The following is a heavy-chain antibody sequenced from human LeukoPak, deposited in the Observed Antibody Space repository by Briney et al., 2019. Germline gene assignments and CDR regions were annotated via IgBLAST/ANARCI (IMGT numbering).Heavy chain of an antibody. CDR1: GGSIRSYY. D-gene: IGHD3-10*01. CDR2: IYTTGTT. CDR3: ARQGYTASYYFLDY. J-gene: IGHJ4*02. V-gene: IGHV4-4*07. Sequence: SETLSLTCTVSGGSIRSYYWGWVRQPAGKGLEWIGRIYTTGTTNYNPSLKSRLTLSVDTSKNQFSLKLTPVGAADTAIYYCARQGYTASYYFLDYWSPGTLVTVSS.